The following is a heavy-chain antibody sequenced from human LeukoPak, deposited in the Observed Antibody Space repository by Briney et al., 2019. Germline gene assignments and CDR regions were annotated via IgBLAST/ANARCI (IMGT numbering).Heavy chain of an antibody. CDR3: ARRDRSEVGAPLFDY. D-gene: IGHD1-26*01. Sequence: SETLSLTCTVSGGSIRSSYYYWGWIRQPPGKGLEWIGSIYYSGSTYYNPSLKSRVTISVDTSKNQFSLKLSSVTAADTAVYYCARRDRSEVGAPLFDYWGQGTLVTVSS. CDR1: GGSIRSSYYY. V-gene: IGHV4-39*01. CDR2: IYYSGST. J-gene: IGHJ4*02.